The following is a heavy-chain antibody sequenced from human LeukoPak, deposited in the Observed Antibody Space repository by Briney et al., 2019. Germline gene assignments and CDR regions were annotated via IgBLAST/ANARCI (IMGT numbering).Heavy chain of an antibody. CDR1: GYTFTSYG. Sequence: ASVKVSCKASGYTFTSYGISWVRQAPGQGLEWMGWISAYNGNTNYAQKLQGGVTMTTDTSTSTAYMELRSLRSDDTAVYYCARGKDLRGYCSGGSCYCFDYWGQGTLVTVSS. J-gene: IGHJ4*02. CDR3: ARGKDLRGYCSGGSCYCFDY. CDR2: ISAYNGNT. D-gene: IGHD2-15*01. V-gene: IGHV1-18*01.